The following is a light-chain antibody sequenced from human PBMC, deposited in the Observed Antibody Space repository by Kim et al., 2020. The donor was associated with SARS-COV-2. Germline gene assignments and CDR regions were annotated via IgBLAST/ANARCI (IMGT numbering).Light chain of an antibody. CDR3: CSYAGSYTYV. Sequence: GQADTISCTGTSRDVGGDNYVSWYQQHPGKAPKLMIYDVSKRPSGVPDRFSGSKSGNTASLTISGLQAEDEADYYCCSYAGSYTYVFGTGTKVTVL. V-gene: IGLV2-11*01. J-gene: IGLJ1*01. CDR2: DVS. CDR1: SRDVGGDNY.